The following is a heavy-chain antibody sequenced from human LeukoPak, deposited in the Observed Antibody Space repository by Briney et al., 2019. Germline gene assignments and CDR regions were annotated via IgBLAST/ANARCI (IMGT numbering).Heavy chain of an antibody. Sequence: GASVKVSCKASGYTFTSYYMHWVRQAPGQGLEWMGIINPSGGSTSYAQKFQGRVTMTRDTSTSTVYMELSSLRSEDTAVYYCARASSGAYYYGSGSQTALDYWGQGTLVTVSS. CDR3: ARASSGAYYYGSGSQTALDY. CDR1: GYTFTSYY. CDR2: INPSGGST. D-gene: IGHD3-10*01. V-gene: IGHV1-46*01. J-gene: IGHJ4*02.